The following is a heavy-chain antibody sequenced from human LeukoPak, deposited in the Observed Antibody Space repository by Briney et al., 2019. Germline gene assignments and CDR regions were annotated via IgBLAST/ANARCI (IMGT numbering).Heavy chain of an antibody. CDR2: ISGSGGST. CDR3: ANSYYYDSSGYYPLDY. CDR1: GFTFSSYA. J-gene: IGHJ4*02. Sequence: GGSLRLSCAASGFTFSSYAMSWVRQAPGKGLEWVSAISGSGGSTYDADSVKGRFTISRDNSKNTLYLQMNSLRAEDTAVYYCANSYYYDSSGYYPLDYWGQGTLVTVSS. V-gene: IGHV3-23*01. D-gene: IGHD3-22*01.